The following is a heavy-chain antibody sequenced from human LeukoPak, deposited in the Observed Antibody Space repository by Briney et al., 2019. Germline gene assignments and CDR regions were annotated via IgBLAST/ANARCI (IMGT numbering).Heavy chain of an antibody. D-gene: IGHD6-19*01. J-gene: IGHJ4*02. CDR2: IYNSGTT. Sequence: SETLSLTCTVSGGSISSGDYYWTWIRQHPGKGLEWIGYIYNSGTTYYNPSLESRVTISGDTSKNQFSLKLSSVTAADTAVYYCARVPGYSSGWYFDYWGQGTLVTVSS. CDR1: GGSISSGDYY. CDR3: ARVPGYSSGWYFDY. V-gene: IGHV4-31*03.